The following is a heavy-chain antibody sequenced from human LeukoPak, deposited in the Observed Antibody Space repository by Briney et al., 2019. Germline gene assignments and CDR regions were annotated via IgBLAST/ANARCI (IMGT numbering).Heavy chain of an antibody. CDR1: GFTFSSYS. D-gene: IGHD3-10*01. CDR2: ISSSSSYI. CDR3: ARSFGYGSGSYYSNYFDY. Sequence: GGSLRLSCAASGFTFSSYSMNWVRLAPGKGLEWVSSISSSSSYIYYADSVKGRFTISRDNAKNSLYLQMNSLRAEDTAVYYCARSFGYGSGSYYSNYFDYWGQGTLVTVSS. V-gene: IGHV3-21*01. J-gene: IGHJ4*02.